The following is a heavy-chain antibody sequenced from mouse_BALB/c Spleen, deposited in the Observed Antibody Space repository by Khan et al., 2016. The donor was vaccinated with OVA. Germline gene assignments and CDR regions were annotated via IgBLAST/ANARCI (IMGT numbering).Heavy chain of an antibody. CDR2: IDPFNGGV. Sequence: VQLQQSGPELMKPGASLNISCKASDYSFTTYYIHWVKQSHGKSLEWIGYIDPFNGGVDYNRKFKDKATLIVDKSSNTAYMHLSSLTSEDSAVYYCVRGTFDYWGQGTLVTVSA. CDR3: VRGTFDY. D-gene: IGHD3-3*01. V-gene: IGHV1S135*01. CDR1: DYSFTTYY. J-gene: IGHJ3*01.